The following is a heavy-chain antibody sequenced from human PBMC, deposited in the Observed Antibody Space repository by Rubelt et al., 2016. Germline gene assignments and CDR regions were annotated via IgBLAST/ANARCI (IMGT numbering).Heavy chain of an antibody. D-gene: IGHD2-15*01. V-gene: IGHV4-34*01. CDR2: INHSGST. J-gene: IGHJ3*02. CDR3: ARDTLLAEAVNAFDI. CDR1: GGSFSGYY. Sequence: QVQLQQWGAGLLKPSETLSLTCAVYGGSFSGYYWSWIRQPPGKGLEWIGEINHSGSTNYNPSLKGRVTISVDTSKNQFSLKLSSVTAADTAVYYCARDTLLAEAVNAFDIWGQGTMVTVSS.